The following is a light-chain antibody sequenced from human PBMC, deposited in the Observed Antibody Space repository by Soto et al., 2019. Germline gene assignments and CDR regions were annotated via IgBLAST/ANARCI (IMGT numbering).Light chain of an antibody. J-gene: IGKJ2*01. CDR2: DTS. CDR1: QDIGHY. CDR3: QQYYTFPLYT. Sequence: VIRMTQSPSFLSAIRGDRVTISCRMSQDIGHYLAWYRQKPGKAPELLIYDTSRLQTGAPSRFSGSGSGTYFTLTISSLQSEDFATYYCQQYYTFPLYTFGQGTKLEI. V-gene: IGKV1D-8*01.